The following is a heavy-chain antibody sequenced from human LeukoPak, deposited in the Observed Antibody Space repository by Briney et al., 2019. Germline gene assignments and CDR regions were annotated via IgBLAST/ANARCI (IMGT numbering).Heavy chain of an antibody. CDR1: GGTFSSYA. Sequence: ASVKVSCKASGGTFSSYAISWVRQAPGQGLEWMGRIIPILGIANYAQKFQGRVTITADKSTSTAYMELSSLRSEGTAVYYCARPGAEIPNYYGMDVWGQGTTVTVSS. D-gene: IGHD5-24*01. CDR2: IIPILGIA. J-gene: IGHJ6*02. V-gene: IGHV1-69*04. CDR3: ARPGAEIPNYYGMDV.